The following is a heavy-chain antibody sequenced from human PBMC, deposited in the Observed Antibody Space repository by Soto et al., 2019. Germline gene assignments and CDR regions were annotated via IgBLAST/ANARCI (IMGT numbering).Heavy chain of an antibody. Sequence: PGGSLRLSCVTSGFTFRNHAMSWVRQAPGKGLEWVSVISGTGETTYYADSVKGRFTISRDNSKNTLYLQMNSLRAEDTAVYYCLRSYSSGYYVWGLDYWGQGTLGTVSS. J-gene: IGHJ4*02. CDR1: GFTFRNHA. CDR2: ISGTGETT. D-gene: IGHD3-22*01. CDR3: LRSYSSGYYVWGLDY. V-gene: IGHV3-23*01.